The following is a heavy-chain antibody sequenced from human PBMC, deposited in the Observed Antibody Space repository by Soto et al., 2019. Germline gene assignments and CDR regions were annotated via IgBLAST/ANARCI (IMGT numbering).Heavy chain of an antibody. CDR1: GFTFDDYA. V-gene: IGHV3-9*01. Sequence: EVQLVESGGGLVQPGRSLRLSCAASGFTFDDYAMHWVRQAPGKVLEWVSGISWNSGSIGYADSVKGRFTVSRDNAKNALYLQMNSLRAEDTALYYCAKGQGDFDYWGQGTLVTVSS. CDR3: AKGQGDFDY. J-gene: IGHJ4*02. CDR2: ISWNSGSI.